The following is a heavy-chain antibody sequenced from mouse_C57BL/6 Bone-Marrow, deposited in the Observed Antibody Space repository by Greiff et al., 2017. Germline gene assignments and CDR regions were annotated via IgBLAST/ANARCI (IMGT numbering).Heavy chain of an antibody. Sequence: VQLQQPGAELVKPGASVKLSCKASGYTFTSYWMHWVKQRPGQGLEWIGMIHPNSGSTNYNEKFKSKATLTVDKSSSTAYMQLSNLTSEDSAVYYCARPYGNYGDYWGQGTTLTVSS. CDR3: ARPYGNYGDY. V-gene: IGHV1-64*01. CDR1: GYTFTSYW. CDR2: IHPNSGST. D-gene: IGHD2-1*01. J-gene: IGHJ2*01.